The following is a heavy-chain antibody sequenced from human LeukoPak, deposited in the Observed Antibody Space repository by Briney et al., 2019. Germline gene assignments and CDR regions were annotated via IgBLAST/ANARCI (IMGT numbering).Heavy chain of an antibody. CDR3: ARAPYYDFWSGYYIYYYYGMDV. J-gene: IGHJ6*02. CDR2: IAYDGSNK. D-gene: IGHD3-3*01. CDR1: GFTFSSYA. V-gene: IGHV3-30*04. Sequence: GGSLRLSCAASGFTFSSYAMHWVRQAPGKGRVWGAVIAYDGSNKYYADSVKGRFTISRDNSKNTLYLKKNSLRAEDTAVYYCARAPYYDFWSGYYIYYYYGMDVWGQGTTVTVSS.